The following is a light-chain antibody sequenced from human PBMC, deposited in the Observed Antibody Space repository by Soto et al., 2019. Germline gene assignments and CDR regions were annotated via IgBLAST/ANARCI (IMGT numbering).Light chain of an antibody. V-gene: IGLV2-8*01. J-gene: IGLJ2*01. CDR3: SSFAGSNGVI. Sequence: QSVLTQPPSASGSPGQSVTISCTGTSSDVGGYNYVSWYQQHPGKAPKVMIYEVNKRPSGVPDRFSGSKSANTASLTVSGLQDEDEADYYCSSFAGSNGVIFGGGTKLTVL. CDR1: SSDVGGYNY. CDR2: EVN.